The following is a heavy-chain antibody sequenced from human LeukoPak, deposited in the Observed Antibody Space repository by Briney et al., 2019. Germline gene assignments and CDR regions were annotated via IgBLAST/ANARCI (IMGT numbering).Heavy chain of an antibody. J-gene: IGHJ4*02. CDR2: IYYSGRT. D-gene: IGHD3-16*01. V-gene: IGHV4-30-4*08. Sequence: SETLSLTCTLSGGSISSGDYYWNWIRQPPGKGLEWIGYIYYSGRTYYNSSLKSRVTMSIDTSKNQFSLKLSSVTAADTAVYYCARLRYDYVWGTLDDYWGQETLVTVSS. CDR1: GGSISSGDYY. CDR3: ARLRYDYVWGTLDDY.